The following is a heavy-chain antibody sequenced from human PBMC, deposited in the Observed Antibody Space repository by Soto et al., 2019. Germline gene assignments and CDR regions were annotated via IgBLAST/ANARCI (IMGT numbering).Heavy chain of an antibody. J-gene: IGHJ4*02. CDR1: GYTFTSYG. D-gene: IGHD6-13*01. Sequence: ASVKVSCKASGYTFTSYGISWVRQAPGQGLEWMGWISPYNGNTNYAQKLQGRVTMTTNTSISTAYMELSSLRSEDTAVYYCASGIAANYWGQGTLVTVSS. V-gene: IGHV1-18*01. CDR2: ISPYNGNT. CDR3: ASGIAANY.